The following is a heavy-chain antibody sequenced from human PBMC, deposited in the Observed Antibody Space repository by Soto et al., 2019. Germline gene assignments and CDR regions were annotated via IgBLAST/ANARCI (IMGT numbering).Heavy chain of an antibody. D-gene: IGHD1-26*01. V-gene: IGHV3-23*01. CDR1: CFIFENFG. Sequence: PGGSLRLSCAASCFIFENFGMSWVRQDPGKGLEWISSISGSGFKKYYADSVKGRFTISRDNSKSTVYLELNNLSAEDTVVYHCAKNQGVELVPLATVDWFDPWGQGSVVTVSS. CDR3: AKNQGVELVPLATVDWFDP. J-gene: IGHJ5*02. CDR2: ISGSGFKK.